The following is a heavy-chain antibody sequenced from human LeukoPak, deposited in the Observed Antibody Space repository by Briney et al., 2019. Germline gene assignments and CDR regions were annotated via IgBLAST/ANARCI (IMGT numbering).Heavy chain of an antibody. V-gene: IGHV4-61*02. CDR2: IYTSGST. CDR3: ARVVPAAFDAFDI. J-gene: IGHJ3*02. D-gene: IGHD2-2*01. CDR1: GGSISSGSYY. Sequence: SETLSLTCTVSGGSISSGSYYWSWIRQPAGRGLEWIGRIYTSGSTNYNPSLKSRVTISVDTSKNQFSLKLSSVTAADTAVYYCARVVPAAFDAFDIWGQGTMVTVSS.